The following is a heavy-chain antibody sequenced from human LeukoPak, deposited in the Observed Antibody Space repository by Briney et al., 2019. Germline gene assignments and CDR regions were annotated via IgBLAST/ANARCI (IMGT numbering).Heavy chain of an antibody. Sequence: SKTLSLTCTVSAGSISSSSYYWGSLRQPPGKGLEWIGSIDYSGSTYYNPSLKSRATISVDTSKNQFSLKLSSVTAADTAVYYCARDITIRGAFDIWGQGTMVTVSS. J-gene: IGHJ3*02. CDR1: AGSISSSSYY. V-gene: IGHV4-39*07. CDR3: ARDITIRGAFDI. D-gene: IGHD3-10*01. CDR2: IDYSGST.